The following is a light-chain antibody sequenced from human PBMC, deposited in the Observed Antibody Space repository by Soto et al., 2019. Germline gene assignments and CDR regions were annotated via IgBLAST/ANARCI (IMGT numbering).Light chain of an antibody. CDR1: SGHSSYA. Sequence: QLVLTQSPSASASLGASVKLTCTLSSGHSSYAIAWHQQQPEKGPRYLMMVNNDGSHSKGDGIPDRFSGSRSGAERYLTISSLQSEDEADYYCQTWGTGIRVFGGGTKLTVL. CDR3: QTWGTGIRV. V-gene: IGLV4-69*01. CDR2: VNNDGSH. J-gene: IGLJ3*02.